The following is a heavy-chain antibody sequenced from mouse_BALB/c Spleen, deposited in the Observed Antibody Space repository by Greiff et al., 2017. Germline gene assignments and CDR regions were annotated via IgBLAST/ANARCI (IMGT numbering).Heavy chain of an antibody. V-gene: IGHV5-9-3*01. D-gene: IGHD2-3*01. CDR3: ASPIYDGYYGAMDY. CDR1: GFTFSSYA. J-gene: IGHJ4*01. Sequence: EVQLVESGGGLVKPGGSLKLSCAASGFTFSSYAMSWVRQTPEKRLEWVATISSGGSYTYYPDSVKGRFTISRDNAKNTLYLQMSSLRSEDTAMYYCASPIYDGYYGAMDYWGQGTSVTVSS. CDR2: ISSGGSYT.